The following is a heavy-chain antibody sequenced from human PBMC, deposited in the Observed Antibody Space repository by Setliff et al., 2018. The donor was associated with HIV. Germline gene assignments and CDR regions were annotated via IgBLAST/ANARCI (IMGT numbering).Heavy chain of an antibody. Sequence: SETLSLTCTVSGASINSHYWNWVRQSPAKGLEWIGYYYNGGTSYNHSLQSRVTISVDTPKNQFSLHLNSVTAADTSVYYCARKEKGGAFDIWGLGTLVTVSS. V-gene: IGHV4-59*11. J-gene: IGHJ3*02. CDR1: GASINSHY. CDR2: YYNGGT. CDR3: ARKEKGGAFDI.